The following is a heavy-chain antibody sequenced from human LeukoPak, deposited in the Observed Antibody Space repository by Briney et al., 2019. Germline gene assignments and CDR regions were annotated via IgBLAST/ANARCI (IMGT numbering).Heavy chain of an antibody. J-gene: IGHJ3*02. D-gene: IGHD6-19*01. Sequence: PGGSLRLSCAASGFTFSSYWMHWVRQAPGKGLEWVSRINTDGSSTSHADSVKGRFTISRDNAKNTLYLQMNSLRAEDTAVYYCARARYSSGWYIASGAFDIWGQGTMVTVSS. CDR3: ARARYSSGWYIASGAFDI. CDR1: GFTFSSYW. CDR2: INTDGSST. V-gene: IGHV3-74*01.